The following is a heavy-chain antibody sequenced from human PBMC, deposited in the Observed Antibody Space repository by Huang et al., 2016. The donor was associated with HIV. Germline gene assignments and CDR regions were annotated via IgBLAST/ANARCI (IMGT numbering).Heavy chain of an antibody. Sequence: QVQLVESGGGVVQPGRSLRLSCAASGFIFSNYGMHWVRQVAGKGVELVALIYYDGSNKYYTDSVKGRVSISRDNSKNTLYLQMNSLRAEDTAVYYCALKGDSSGWEYFRHWGQGTLVTVSS. CDR1: GFIFSNYG. CDR3: ALKGDSSGWEYFRH. CDR2: IYYDGSNK. D-gene: IGHD6-19*01. J-gene: IGHJ1*01. V-gene: IGHV3-30*03.